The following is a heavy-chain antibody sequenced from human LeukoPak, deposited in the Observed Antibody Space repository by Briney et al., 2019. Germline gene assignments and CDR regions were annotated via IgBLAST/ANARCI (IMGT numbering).Heavy chain of an antibody. CDR1: GYTFSDYY. CDR2: INPNTGGS. Sequence: APVKVSCKASGYTFSDYYMHWVRQAPGQGLEWMAWINPNTGGSHYAQKFQGRVTTTRDTSFNTAYMELNRLISDDTAFYYCARQASSGWYVDYWGQGTLVTVSP. D-gene: IGHD6-19*01. V-gene: IGHV1-2*02. CDR3: ARQASSGWYVDY. J-gene: IGHJ4*02.